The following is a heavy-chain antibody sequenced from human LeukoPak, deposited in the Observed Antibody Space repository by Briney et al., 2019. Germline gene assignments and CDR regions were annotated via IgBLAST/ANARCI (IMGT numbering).Heavy chain of an antibody. J-gene: IGHJ6*02. CDR2: IIPIFGTA. CDR1: GGTFSSYA. V-gene: IGHV1-69*13. Sequence: SVKVSCKASGGTFSSYAISWVRQAPGQGLEWMGGIIPIFGTANYAQKFQGRVTITADESTSTAYMELSSLRSEDTAVYFCARAYSSSWLAYYYYSMDVWGQGTTVTVSS. CDR3: ARAYSSSWLAYYYYSMDV. D-gene: IGHD6-13*01.